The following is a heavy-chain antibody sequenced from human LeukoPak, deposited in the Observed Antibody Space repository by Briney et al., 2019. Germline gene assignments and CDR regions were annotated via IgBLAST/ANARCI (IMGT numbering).Heavy chain of an antibody. Sequence: PGGSVRLSCAASGFTDSSHYMSRVRQAPGKGLEWVSVIYSGGSTYYADSVKGRFTISRDNSKNTLHLQMNSRSDEDTAVYYCARIEGALERYTLVGAFDIWGQGTMVTVSS. J-gene: IGHJ3*02. V-gene: IGHV3-53*01. CDR2: IYSGGST. D-gene: IGHD1-26*01. CDR1: GFTDSSHY. CDR3: ARIEGALERYTLVGAFDI.